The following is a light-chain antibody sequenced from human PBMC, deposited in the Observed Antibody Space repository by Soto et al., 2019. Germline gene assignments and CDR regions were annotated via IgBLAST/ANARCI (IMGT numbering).Light chain of an antibody. V-gene: IGKV1-5*03. Sequence: DIQMTQSPSSLSASVGDRFTMTCRASQTVSWLAWYQQKPGKAPKLLIYKASSLESGVPSRFSGSGSGTEFTLTISSLQPDDFATYYCQQYNSYPITFGQGTRLEIK. CDR1: QTVSW. CDR3: QQYNSYPIT. CDR2: KAS. J-gene: IGKJ5*01.